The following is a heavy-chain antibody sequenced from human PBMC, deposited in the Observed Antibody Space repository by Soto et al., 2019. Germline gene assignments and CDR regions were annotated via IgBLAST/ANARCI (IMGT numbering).Heavy chain of an antibody. J-gene: IGHJ4*02. CDR2: IYYSGST. V-gene: IGHV4-59*01. CDR1: GCSISSYY. D-gene: IGHD1-26*01. CDR3: ARRYGGNFDY. Sequence: SETLSLTCTVPGCSISSYYWSWIRQPPGKGLEWIGYIYYSGSTNYNPSLKSRVTISVDRSKNQFSLKLSSVTAADTAVYYCARRYGGNFDYWGQGTLVTVSS.